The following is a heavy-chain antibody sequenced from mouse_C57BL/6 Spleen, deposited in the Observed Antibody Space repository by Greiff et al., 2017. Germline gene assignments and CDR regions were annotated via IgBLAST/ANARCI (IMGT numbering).Heavy chain of an antibody. D-gene: IGHD2-1*01. J-gene: IGHJ2*01. V-gene: IGHV1-82*01. CDR1: GYAFSSSW. CDR2: IYPGDGDT. CDR3: AREEDGNYNVDY. Sequence: VQLQQSGPELVKPGASVKISCKASGYAFSSSWMNWVKQRPGKGLEWIGRIYPGDGDTNYNGKFKGKATLTADKSSSTAYMQLSSLTSEDSAVYFCAREEDGNYNVDYWGQGTTLTVSS.